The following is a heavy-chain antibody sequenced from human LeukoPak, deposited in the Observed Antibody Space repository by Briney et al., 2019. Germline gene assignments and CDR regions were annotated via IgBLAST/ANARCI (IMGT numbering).Heavy chain of an antibody. CDR2: ISSSGSTI. CDR1: GFTLRSYE. Sequence: PGGSLRLSRAAYGFTLRSYEMSWVRQAPGKGLEWISYISSSGSTIFYASSVKDRFTLSRDNAKNSLYLQMNSLRADDTAVYYCAKDYAYYAKYYFDYWGQGRLDTVSS. J-gene: IGHJ4*02. D-gene: IGHD3-16*01. CDR3: AKDYAYYAKYYFDY. V-gene: IGHV3-48*03.